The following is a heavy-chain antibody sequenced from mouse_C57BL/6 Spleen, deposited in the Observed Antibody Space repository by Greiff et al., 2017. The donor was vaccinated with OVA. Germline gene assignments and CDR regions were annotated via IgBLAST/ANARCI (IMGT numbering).Heavy chain of an antibody. Sequence: QVQLQQPGAELVKPGASVKLSCKASGYTFTSYWMHWVKQRPGQGLEWIGMIHPNSGSTNYYEKFKSKATLTVDKSSSTAYMQLSSLTSEAAAVYFCAWTAQATAYWGQGTTLTVSS. CDR3: AWTAQATAY. V-gene: IGHV1-64*01. J-gene: IGHJ2*01. D-gene: IGHD3-2*02. CDR1: GYTFTSYW. CDR2: IHPNSGST.